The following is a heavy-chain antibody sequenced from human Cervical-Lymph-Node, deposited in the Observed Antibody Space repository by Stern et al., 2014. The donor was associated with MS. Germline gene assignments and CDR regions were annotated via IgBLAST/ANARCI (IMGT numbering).Heavy chain of an antibody. CDR3: AKGSSGWPYYLDY. J-gene: IGHJ4*02. V-gene: IGHV3-23*04. CDR1: GFTFSNHA. D-gene: IGHD6-19*01. Sequence: VPLVESGGGLVQPGGSLRLSCAASGFTFSNHAMSWVRQAPGQGLEWVSAIGSSGETTYYADSVKGRFTVSRDKSKNTLYLQMNSLRAEDTAIYFCAKGSSGWPYYLDYWGQGALVTVSS. CDR2: IGSSGETT.